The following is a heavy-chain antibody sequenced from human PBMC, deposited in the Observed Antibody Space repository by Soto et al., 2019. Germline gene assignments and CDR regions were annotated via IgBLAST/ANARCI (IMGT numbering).Heavy chain of an antibody. Sequence: ASVKGSCKASGYRFTVYGWHCVEQAPCQWRQGMGWINPKSGATDYAQKFQGRVTMTREMSTNTAYLELSGLRSDDTADDTAVYYCAKSNYGGDDYFQYGLDVWGPGTTVTVSS. CDR3: VYYCAKSNYGGDDYFQYGLDV. CDR2: INPKSGAT. J-gene: IGHJ6*02. V-gene: IGHV1-2*02. D-gene: IGHD2-21*02. CDR1: GYRFTVYG.